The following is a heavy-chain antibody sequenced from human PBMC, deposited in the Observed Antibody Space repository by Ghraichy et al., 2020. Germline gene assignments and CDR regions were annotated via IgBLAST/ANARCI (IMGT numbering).Heavy chain of an antibody. V-gene: IGHV3-21*01. D-gene: IGHD1-7*01. J-gene: IGHJ4*02. CDR2: ISSRSSYI. Sequence: GGSLRLSCAASGFTFSSYGMNWVRQAPGKGLEWVSSISSRSSYIFYADSVKGRFTISRDNAKNSLYLQMNSLRAEDTAVYYCARGRTGTRGCFDYWGQGTLVTVSS. CDR1: GFTFSSYG. CDR3: ARGRTGTRGCFDY.